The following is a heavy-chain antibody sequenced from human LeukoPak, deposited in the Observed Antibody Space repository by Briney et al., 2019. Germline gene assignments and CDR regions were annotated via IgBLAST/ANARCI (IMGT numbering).Heavy chain of an antibody. CDR1: GFIFSDYH. CDR2: ISPGGDII. J-gene: IGHJ4*02. V-gene: IGHV3-11*01. D-gene: IGHD6-19*01. Sequence: GGSLRLSCAASGFIFSDYHMNWIRQAPGKGLEWVSYISPGGDIIYFADYVKGRFTISRDNAKNSLFLQMNSLTAEDTAVYYCASGRDIAVTGPGGYFDYWGQGTLVTVSS. CDR3: ASGRDIAVTGPGGYFDY.